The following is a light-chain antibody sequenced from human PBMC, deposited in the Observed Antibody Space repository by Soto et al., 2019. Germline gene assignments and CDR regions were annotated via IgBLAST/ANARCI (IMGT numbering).Light chain of an antibody. V-gene: IGKV3-20*01. Sequence: EIVLTQSPGTLSLSPGERATLSCRASQSVSSTYLGWYQQKPGQAPRLLIYGASNRATGIPDRFSGSGSGTDFTLTISRREPEDFAVYYCQQYGSSPVTFGGGTKV. CDR3: QQYGSSPVT. CDR1: QSVSSTY. J-gene: IGKJ4*01. CDR2: GAS.